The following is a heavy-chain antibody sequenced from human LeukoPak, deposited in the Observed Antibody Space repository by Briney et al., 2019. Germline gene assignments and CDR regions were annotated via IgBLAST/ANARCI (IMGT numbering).Heavy chain of an antibody. CDR1: GGSISSYY. CDR2: IYYSGST. D-gene: IGHD5-18*01. CDR3: ARLQRPGYGDAFDI. V-gene: IGHV4-59*08. J-gene: IGHJ3*02. Sequence: SETLSLTCTVSGGSISSYYWSWIRQPPGKGLEWIGYIYYSGSTNYNPSLKSRVTISVDTSKNQFSLKLSSVTAADTAVYYCARLQRPGYGDAFDIWGQGTMVTVSS.